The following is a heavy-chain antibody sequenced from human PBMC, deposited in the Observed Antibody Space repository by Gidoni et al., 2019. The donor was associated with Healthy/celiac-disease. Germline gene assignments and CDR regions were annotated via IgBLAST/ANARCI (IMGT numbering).Heavy chain of an antibody. CDR3: ARHNVNQEHKGSDY. V-gene: IGHV4-39*01. CDR2: IYYRGST. D-gene: IGHD1-1*01. Sequence: LQLQESVPGLVKPSETLSLTCTVSGGSISSSSYYWGWIRQPPGKGLEWIGSIYYRGSTYYNPSLKRRVTISVDTSKNQFSLKLNSVTAADTAVYYCARHNVNQEHKGSDYWGQGTLVTVSS. CDR1: GGSISSSSYY. J-gene: IGHJ4*02.